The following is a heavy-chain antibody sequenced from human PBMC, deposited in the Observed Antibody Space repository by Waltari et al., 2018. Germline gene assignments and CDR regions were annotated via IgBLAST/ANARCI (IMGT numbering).Heavy chain of an antibody. V-gene: IGHV4-61*09. CDR2: IYTSGST. CDR3: ARDRSSSPLNWFDP. Sequence: QVQLQESGPGLVKPSQTLSLTCTVSGGSISSVSYYWSWIRQPAGKGLEWIGYIYTSGSTNYNPSLKSRVTISVDTSKNQFSLKLSSVTAADTAVYYCARDRSSSPLNWFDPWGQGTLVTVSS. D-gene: IGHD6-13*01. CDR1: GGSISSVSYY. J-gene: IGHJ5*02.